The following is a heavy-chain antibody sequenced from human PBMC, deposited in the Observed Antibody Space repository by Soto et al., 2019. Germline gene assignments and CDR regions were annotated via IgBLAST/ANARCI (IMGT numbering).Heavy chain of an antibody. J-gene: IGHJ5*02. Sequence: SETLSLTCAVSGGSISSGGYSCSWIRQPPGKGLEWIGYIYHSGSTYYNPSLKSRVTISVDRSKNQLSLKLSSVTAADTAVYYCARIESPHQPIFDPWGQGTLVTVSS. CDR2: IYHSGST. V-gene: IGHV4-30-2*01. CDR3: ARIESPHQPIFDP. CDR1: GGSISSGGYS.